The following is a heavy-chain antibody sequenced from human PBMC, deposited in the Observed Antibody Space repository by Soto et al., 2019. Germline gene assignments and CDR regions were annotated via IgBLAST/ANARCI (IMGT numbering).Heavy chain of an antibody. CDR2: INHSGST. V-gene: IGHV4-34*01. CDR1: GGSFSGYY. Sequence: QVQLQQWGAGLLKPSETLSLTCAVYGGSFSGYYWSWIRQPPGKGLERIGEINHSGSTNYNPSLKSRVTISVDTAKNQFSLKLSSVTAADTAVYYCARGLVVRGVTRLIYYYGMDVWGQGTTVTVSS. J-gene: IGHJ6*02. D-gene: IGHD3-10*01. CDR3: ARGLVVRGVTRLIYYYGMDV.